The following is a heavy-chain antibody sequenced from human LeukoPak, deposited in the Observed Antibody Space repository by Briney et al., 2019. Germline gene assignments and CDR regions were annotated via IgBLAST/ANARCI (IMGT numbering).Heavy chain of an antibody. V-gene: IGHV1-24*01. CDR3: ATDLYGDYPRDY. Sequence: ASVKVSCKVSGYTLTELSMHWVRQAPGKGLEWMGGFDPEDGETIYAQKFQGRVTMTEDTSTDTAYMELSSLRSEDTAVYYCATDLYGDYPRDYWGQGTLVTVSS. CDR2: FDPEDGET. D-gene: IGHD4-17*01. CDR1: GYTLTELS. J-gene: IGHJ4*02.